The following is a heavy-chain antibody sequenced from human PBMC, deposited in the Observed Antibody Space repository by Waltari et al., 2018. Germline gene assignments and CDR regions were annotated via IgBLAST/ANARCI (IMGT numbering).Heavy chain of an antibody. Sequence: EVQLLESGGGLVQPGGSLRLSCAASGFAFSSYSMSWVRQAPGKGLEWVSAISGSGGSTDYADSVKGRFTISRDNSKHTLYLQMNSLRAEDTAVYYFAKDRSMVRGVTHYFDYWGQGTLVTVSS. V-gene: IGHV3-23*01. J-gene: IGHJ4*02. D-gene: IGHD3-10*01. CDR2: ISGSGGST. CDR1: GFAFSSYS. CDR3: AKDRSMVRGVTHYFDY.